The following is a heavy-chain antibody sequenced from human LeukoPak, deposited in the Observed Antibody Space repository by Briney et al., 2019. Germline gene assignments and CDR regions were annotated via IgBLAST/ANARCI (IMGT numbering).Heavy chain of an antibody. J-gene: IGHJ4*02. CDR3: AAGRSDYFDY. D-gene: IGHD6-25*01. V-gene: IGHV4-59*01. CDR1: GGSISNYY. CDR2: VYYTGST. Sequence: PSETLSLTCTVSGGSISNYYRTWIRQPPGKGLEWIGFVYYTGSTNYNPSLKSRVTISVDTSKNQLSLQLNSVTAADTAVYYCAAGRSDYFDYWGQGTLVTVSS.